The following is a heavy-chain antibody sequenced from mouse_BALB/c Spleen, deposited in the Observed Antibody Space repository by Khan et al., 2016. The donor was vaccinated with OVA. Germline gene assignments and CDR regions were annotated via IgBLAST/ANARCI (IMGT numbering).Heavy chain of an antibody. V-gene: IGHV1-52*01. CDR1: GYTFTSYW. CDR2: IDPYDTET. J-gene: IGHJ3*01. CDR3: ARSRFDY. Sequence: QVQLKESGTELVRPGTSVKLSCKASGYTFTSYWMNWIKQRPEQGLEWIGRIDPYDTETHSKQKFKDTAILTVDKSSNTAYMQLSSLTCEDAAVYYCARSRFDYWGQGTLVTVSA.